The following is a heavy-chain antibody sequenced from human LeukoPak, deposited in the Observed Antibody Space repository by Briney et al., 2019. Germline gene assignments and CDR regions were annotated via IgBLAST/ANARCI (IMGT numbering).Heavy chain of an antibody. CDR2: ISGSGGST. V-gene: IGHV3-23*01. Sequence: GGSLRLSCAASGFTFSSYAMSWVRQAPGKGLEWVSTISGSGGSTYYADSVKGRFTISRDNSKNTLYLQMNGLRAEDTAVYYCVTGLWFGERDYWGQGTLVTVSS. CDR3: VTGLWFGERDY. CDR1: GFTFSSYA. J-gene: IGHJ4*02. D-gene: IGHD3-10*01.